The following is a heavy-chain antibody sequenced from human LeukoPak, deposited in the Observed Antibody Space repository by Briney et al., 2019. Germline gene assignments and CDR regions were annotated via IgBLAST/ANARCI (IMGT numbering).Heavy chain of an antibody. CDR3: ARDRDGYNVYYFDY. CDR1: EFTSSSYS. J-gene: IGHJ4*02. V-gene: IGHV3-21*01. D-gene: IGHD5-24*01. CDR2: ISSSSSYI. Sequence: GGSLRLSCAASEFTSSSYSMNWVRQAPGKGLEWVSSISSSSSYIYYADSVKGRFTISRDNAKNSLYLQMNSLRAEDTAVYYCARDRDGYNVYYFDYWGQGTLVTVSS.